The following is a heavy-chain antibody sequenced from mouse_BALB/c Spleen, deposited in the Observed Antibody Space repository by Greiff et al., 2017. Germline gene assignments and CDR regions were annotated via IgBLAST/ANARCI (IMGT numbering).Heavy chain of an antibody. V-gene: IGHV1-18*01. CDR1: GYTFTDYN. D-gene: IGHD1-3*01. CDR2: INPNNGGT. CDR3: ARLGGKGYFDY. J-gene: IGHJ2*01. Sequence: VQLKESGPELVKPGASVKIPCKASGYTFTDYNMDWVKQSHGKSLEWIGDINPNNGGTIYNQKFKGKATLTVDKSSSTAYMELRSLTSEDTAVYYCARLGGKGYFDYWGQGTTLTVSS.